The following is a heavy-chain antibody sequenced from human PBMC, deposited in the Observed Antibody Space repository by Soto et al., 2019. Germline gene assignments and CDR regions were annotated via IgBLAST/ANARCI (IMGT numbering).Heavy chain of an antibody. CDR2: ISSSSSYI. Sequence: EVQLVESGGGLVKPGGSLRLSCAASGFTFSSYSMNWVRQAPGKGLEWVSSISSSSSYIYYADSVKGGFTISSDNAKNSLYLQMNSLRAEDTAVYSCARDQPGYSYGYGLGYWGQGTLVTVSS. J-gene: IGHJ4*02. CDR3: ARDQPGYSYGYGLGY. CDR1: GFTFSSYS. D-gene: IGHD5-18*01. V-gene: IGHV3-21*01.